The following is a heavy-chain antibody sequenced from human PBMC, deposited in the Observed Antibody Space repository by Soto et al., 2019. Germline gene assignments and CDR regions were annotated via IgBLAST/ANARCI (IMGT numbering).Heavy chain of an antibody. CDR3: AKDRVGGTFYTPLAF. V-gene: IGHV3-30*18. CDR1: GFNFENYG. J-gene: IGHJ4*02. Sequence: LIRSGQASGFNFENYGMHGVRQAPCKGLEWVAVITYDGSFQYYADSVKGRFTISRDNSKNTLSLHLNTLKPEDTAVYHCAKDRVGGTFYTPLAFWGQGTLVTVSS. CDR2: ITYDGSFQ. D-gene: IGHD1-7*01.